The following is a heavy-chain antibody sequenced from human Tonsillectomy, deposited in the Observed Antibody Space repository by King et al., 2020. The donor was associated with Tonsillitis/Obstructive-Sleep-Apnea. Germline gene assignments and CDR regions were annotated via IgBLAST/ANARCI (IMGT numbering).Heavy chain of an antibody. Sequence: VQLVESGAEVKKPGESLRISCKGSGYSFTSYWITWVRQMPGKGLEWMGRIDPGDTYTYYSQSFQGHVTISADKSITTAYLQWSSLRASDTAMYYCESPAYWGGTDYHGLVVWGQGATLTVSS. CDR1: GYSFTSYW. D-gene: IGHD3-16*01. CDR3: ESPAYWGGTDYHGLVV. V-gene: IGHV5-10-1*03. J-gene: IGHJ6*02. CDR2: IDPGDTYT.